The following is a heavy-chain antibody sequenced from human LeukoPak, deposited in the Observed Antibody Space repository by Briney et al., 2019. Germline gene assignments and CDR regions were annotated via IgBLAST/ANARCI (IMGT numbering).Heavy chain of an antibody. CDR1: GGSISSSNW. D-gene: IGHD1-26*01. J-gene: IGHJ4*02. CDR3: AKSGGYGLIDY. Sequence: PSETLSLTCAVSGGSISSSNWWSWVRQPPGKGLEWIGEIYHSGSTNYNPSLKSRVTMSVDTSKNQFSLKLNSVTAADTAMYYCAKSGGYGLIDYWGQGTRVTVSS. V-gene: IGHV4-4*02. CDR2: IYHSGST.